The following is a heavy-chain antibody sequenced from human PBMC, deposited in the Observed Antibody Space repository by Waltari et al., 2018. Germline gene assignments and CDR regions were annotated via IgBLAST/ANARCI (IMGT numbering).Heavy chain of an antibody. V-gene: IGHV3-74*01. Sequence: EVQLVESGGGLVQPGGSLRLSCAASGFTFSYYWMHWVRQAPGKGLVWFSRINSDGSSTTYADSVKGRFTISRDNAKNTLYLQMNSLRAEDTAVYYCASGGYSYGADAFDIWGQGTMVTVSS. CDR3: ASGGYSYGADAFDI. CDR2: INSDGSST. CDR1: GFTFSYYW. D-gene: IGHD5-18*01. J-gene: IGHJ3*02.